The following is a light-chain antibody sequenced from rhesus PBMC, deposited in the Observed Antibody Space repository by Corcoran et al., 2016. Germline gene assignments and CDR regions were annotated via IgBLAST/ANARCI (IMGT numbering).Light chain of an antibody. J-gene: IGKJ2*01. CDR2: YAN. CDR1: QGISSY. V-gene: IGKV1-32*02. CDR3: QQGNSNPYC. Sequence: DIQMSQSPSSLSASVGDRVTITCRASQGISSYLNWYQQKPGKAPKLLIYYANSLASGVPSRFSGSGSGTEFTLTISSLQPEDFATYYCQQGNSNPYCFGQGTKVEIK.